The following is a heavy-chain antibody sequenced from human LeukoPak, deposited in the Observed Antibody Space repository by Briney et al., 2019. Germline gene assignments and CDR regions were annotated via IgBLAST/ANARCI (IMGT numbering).Heavy chain of an antibody. CDR3: ARTSWVAAYLSGNYYYYYYMDV. Sequence: SETLSLTCTVSGVSISSYYWSWIRQPAGKGLEWIGRIYTSRSTNYNPSLKSRVTMSVDTSKNQFSLKLSSVTAADTAVYYCARTSWVAAYLSGNYYYYYYMDVWGKGTTVTVSS. CDR2: IYTSRST. J-gene: IGHJ6*03. CDR1: GVSISSYY. V-gene: IGHV4-4*07. D-gene: IGHD2-15*01.